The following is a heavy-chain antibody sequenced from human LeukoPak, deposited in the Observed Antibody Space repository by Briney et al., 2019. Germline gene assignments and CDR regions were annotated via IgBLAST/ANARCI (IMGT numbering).Heavy chain of an antibody. D-gene: IGHD3-22*01. J-gene: IGHJ4*02. V-gene: IGHV1-2*06. CDR1: GYTITGYY. Sequence: ASVKVSCKSSGYTITGYYMHWVRQAPGQGLEWMGRINPNSGGTNSAQKFQGRITVTRGTSISTAYMELSGLRSDETAVYYCARDRGDDTVSYFDSWGQGALVTVSS. CDR2: INPNSGGT. CDR3: ARDRGDDTVSYFDS.